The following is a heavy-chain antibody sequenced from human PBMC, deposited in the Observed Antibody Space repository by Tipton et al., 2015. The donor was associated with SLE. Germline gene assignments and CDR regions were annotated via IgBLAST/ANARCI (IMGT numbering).Heavy chain of an antibody. V-gene: IGHV4-59*11. CDR2: IYYSGST. CDR1: GGSITSHY. J-gene: IGHJ4*02. CDR3: ARDGFDY. Sequence: TLSLTCTVSGGSITSHYWTWIRQPPGKGLEWIGYIYYSGSTNCNPSLKSRVTISVDTSKNQFSLKLSSVTAADTAVYYCARDGFDYWGQGTLVTVSS.